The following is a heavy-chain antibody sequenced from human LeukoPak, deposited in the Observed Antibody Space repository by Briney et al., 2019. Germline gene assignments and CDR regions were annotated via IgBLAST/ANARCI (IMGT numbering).Heavy chain of an antibody. CDR2: VNADGGNT. D-gene: IGHD1-1*01. CDR1: GFTFDNYR. V-gene: IGHV3-23*01. Sequence: PGGSLRLSCAASGFTFDNYRMSWVRQAPGKGLEWVSTVNADGGNTYYADSVKGRFTISRDNSKSTLILQMNSLRVEDTAVYYCARDTHNREEYYFDYWGQGTLVTVSS. CDR3: ARDTHNREEYYFDY. J-gene: IGHJ4*02.